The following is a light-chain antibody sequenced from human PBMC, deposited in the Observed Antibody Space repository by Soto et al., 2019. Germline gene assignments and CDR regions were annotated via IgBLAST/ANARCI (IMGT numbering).Light chain of an antibody. V-gene: IGKV1-5*03. J-gene: IGKJ4*01. CDR2: KAS. CDR1: QSISSW. Sequence: DIQMTQSPSTLSASVGDRVTITCRASQSISSWLAWYQQKPGKAPKLLIYKASSLESGVPSRFSGSGSGTELTLTISSLQPDDFATYYRQQYNSYSRASTFGGGTKVEIK. CDR3: QQYNSYSRAST.